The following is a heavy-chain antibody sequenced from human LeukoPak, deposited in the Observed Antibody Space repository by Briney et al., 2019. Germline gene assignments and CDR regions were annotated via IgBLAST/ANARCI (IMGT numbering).Heavy chain of an antibody. CDR1: GFTFSSYV. CDR2: ISSDGSNK. J-gene: IGHJ3*02. CDR3: ASSRMTIYGVVNDAFDI. Sequence: GTSLRLSCAASGFTFSSYVMHCVRQAPGKGLERGAAISSDGSNKYSEHGRFTISRDNSKNTLYLQMISLRAEDTAVYYCASSRMTIYGVVNDAFDIWGQGTMVTVSS. D-gene: IGHD3-3*01. V-gene: IGHV3-30*04.